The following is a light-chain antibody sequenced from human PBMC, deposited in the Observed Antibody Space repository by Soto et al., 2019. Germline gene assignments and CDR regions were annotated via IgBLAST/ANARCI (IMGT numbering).Light chain of an antibody. CDR1: HYIYSN. J-gene: IGKJ1*01. CDR3: QQYHNLWT. CDR2: RAS. V-gene: IGKV3-15*01. Sequence: EIVMTQSPATLSVSPGERATLSCTASHYIYSNVAWFQHRPGQAPRLLIYRASTRATGTPARVSGSGSGTEFTLTITSLQSEDFALYYCQQYHNLWTFGQGTEVEIK.